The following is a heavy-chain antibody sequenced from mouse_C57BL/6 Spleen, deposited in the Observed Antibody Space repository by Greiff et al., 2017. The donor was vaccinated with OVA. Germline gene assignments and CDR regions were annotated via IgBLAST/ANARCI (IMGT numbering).Heavy chain of an antibody. V-gene: IGHV1-4*01. D-gene: IGHD1-1*01. CDR1: GYTFTSYT. Sequence: QVQLQQSGAELARPGASVKMSCKASGYTFTSYTMPWVKQRPGQGLEWIGYINPSSGYTKYNQQFKDKATLTADKSSSPAYLQLSSLTTEESAVYCGANGYYGSRDWYFDVGGTGTTVTVSS. J-gene: IGHJ1*03. CDR3: ANGYYGSRDWYFDV. CDR2: INPSSGYT.